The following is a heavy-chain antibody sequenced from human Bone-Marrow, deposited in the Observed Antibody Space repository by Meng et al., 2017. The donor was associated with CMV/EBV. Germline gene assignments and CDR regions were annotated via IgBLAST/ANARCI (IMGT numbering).Heavy chain of an antibody. Sequence: ASVKVSCKASGGTFSSYAISWVRQAPGQGLEWMGWMNPNSGNTGYAQKFQGRVTLTRVTSISTAYMELSSLTSDDTAVYYCARTRIEVEPDGRKIKYYNYGMDVWDQGTTVTVSS. D-gene: IGHD2-2*01. CDR3: ARTRIEVEPDGRKIKYYNYGMDV. CDR1: GGTFSSYA. V-gene: IGHV1-8*02. CDR2: MNPNSGNT. J-gene: IGHJ6*02.